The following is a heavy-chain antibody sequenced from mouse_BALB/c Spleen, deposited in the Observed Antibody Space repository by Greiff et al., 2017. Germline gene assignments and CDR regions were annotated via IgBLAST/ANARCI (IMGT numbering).Heavy chain of an antibody. CDR1: GFTFSSFG. Sequence: DVHLVESGGGLVQPGGSRKLSCAASGFTFSSFGMHWVRQAPEKGLEWVAYISSGSSTIYYADTVKGRFTISRDNPKNTLFLQMTSLRSEDTAMYYCARYSLAMDYWGQGTSVTVSS. V-gene: IGHV5-17*02. J-gene: IGHJ4*01. CDR3: ARYSLAMDY. CDR2: ISSGSSTI.